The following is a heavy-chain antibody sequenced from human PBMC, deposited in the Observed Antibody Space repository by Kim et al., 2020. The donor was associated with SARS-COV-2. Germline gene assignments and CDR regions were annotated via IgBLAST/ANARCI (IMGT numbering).Heavy chain of an antibody. D-gene: IGHD2-2*01. Sequence: KGRFTISRDKAKNALYLQMNSLRAEDTAVYYCARYLIKIVVVPVGWFDPWGQGTLVTVSS. CDR3: ARYLIKIVVVPVGWFDP. J-gene: IGHJ5*02. V-gene: IGHV3-11*01.